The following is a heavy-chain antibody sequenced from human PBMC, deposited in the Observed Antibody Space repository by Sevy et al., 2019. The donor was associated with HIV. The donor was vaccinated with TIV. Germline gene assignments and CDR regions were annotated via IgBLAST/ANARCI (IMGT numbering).Heavy chain of an antibody. J-gene: IGHJ5*02. V-gene: IGHV6-1*01. CDR2: TYYRSKWYN. D-gene: IGHD3-3*01. Sequence: SQTLSLTCAISGDSVSSSSVAWNWIRQSPSRGLEWLGRTYYRSKWYNDYALSVINRIIISPDTSKNQLSLQLNSVTPEDTAVYYCARAITIFGLTIMLDPWGLGTLVTVSS. CDR1: GDSVSSSSVA. CDR3: ARAITIFGLTIMLDP.